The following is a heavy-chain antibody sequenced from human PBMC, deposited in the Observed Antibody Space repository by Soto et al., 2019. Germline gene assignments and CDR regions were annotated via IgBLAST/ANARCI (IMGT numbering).Heavy chain of an antibody. J-gene: IGHJ4*02. CDR1: GYSFTTYW. CDR3: ARVFYFASGSSAVCAH. CDR2: IYPDDSET. Sequence: EVQLVQSGAEMKKPGESLKISCKGSGYSFTTYWIGWVRQRPGEGLEWMGIIYPDDSETRYSPSFQGQVSISADKSITTTYLQCSGLNASDTPMYYFARVFYFASGSSAVCAHWGQGTPVTVSS. V-gene: IGHV5-51*03. D-gene: IGHD3-10*01.